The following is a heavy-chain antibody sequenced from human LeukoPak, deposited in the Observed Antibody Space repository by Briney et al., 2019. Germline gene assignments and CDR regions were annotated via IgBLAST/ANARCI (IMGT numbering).Heavy chain of an antibody. D-gene: IGHD7-27*01. Sequence: PGGSLRLSCAASGFTFSSYAMRWVRQAPGKGLEYVSAISSNGGSTYYANSVKGRFTISRDNSKNTLYLQMGSLRAEDTAVYYCAKGRVTWGNNWFDPWGQGTLVTVSS. CDR2: ISSNGGST. CDR1: GFTFSSYA. J-gene: IGHJ5*02. CDR3: AKGRVTWGNNWFDP. V-gene: IGHV3-64*01.